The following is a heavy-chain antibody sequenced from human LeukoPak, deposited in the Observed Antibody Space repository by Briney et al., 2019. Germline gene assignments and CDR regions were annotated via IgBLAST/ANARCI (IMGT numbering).Heavy chain of an antibody. CDR1: GGTFSSYA. CDR2: IIPILGIA. D-gene: IGHD1-1*01. Sequence: SVKVSCKASGGTFSSYAICWVRQAPGQGLEWMGRIIPILGIANYAQKFQGRVTITADKSTSTAYTELSSLRSEDTAVYYCARTETGTTNYWGQGTRVTVSS. J-gene: IGHJ4*02. V-gene: IGHV1-69*04. CDR3: ARTETGTTNY.